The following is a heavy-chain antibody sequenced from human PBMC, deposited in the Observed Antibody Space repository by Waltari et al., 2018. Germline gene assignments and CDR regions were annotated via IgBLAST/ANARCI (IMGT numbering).Heavy chain of an antibody. CDR3: AKDVNWYADAFDI. CDR1: GFTFSSYG. J-gene: IGHJ3*02. V-gene: IGHV3-30*02. Sequence: QVQLAESGGGVVQPGGSLRLSCAASGFTFSSYGMHWVRQAPGKGLEWVAFIRYDGSNKYYADSVKGRFTISRDNSKNTLYLQMNSLRAEDTAVYYCAKDVNWYADAFDIWGQGTMVTVSS. D-gene: IGHD1-1*01. CDR2: IRYDGSNK.